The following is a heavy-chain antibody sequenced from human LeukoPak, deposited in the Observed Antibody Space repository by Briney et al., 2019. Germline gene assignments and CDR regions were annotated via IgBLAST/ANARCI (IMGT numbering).Heavy chain of an antibody. V-gene: IGHV1-2*02. J-gene: IGHJ5*02. D-gene: IGHD3-22*01. CDR3: ARPRGPVYYDSRGYKSWWFDL. Sequence: GASVKVSCKASGYIFTGYYMHWVRQAPGQGLEWMGWINPNSGGTNYAQKFQGRVTMTRDTSISTVYMELSSLRSEDTAVYYCARPRGPVYYDSRGYKSWWFDLWGQRTLVTVSS. CDR1: GYIFTGYY. CDR2: INPNSGGT.